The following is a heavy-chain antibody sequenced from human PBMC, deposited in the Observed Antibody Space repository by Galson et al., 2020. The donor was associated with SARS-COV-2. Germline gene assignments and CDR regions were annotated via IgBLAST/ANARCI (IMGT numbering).Heavy chain of an antibody. Sequence: GESLKISCADSGFTFSSYAMSWVRQAPGKGLAWVSSISGSGASTYYADSVKGRFTISRDNSKNTLYLQMNSLRAEDTAIYYCAKMEGIAVAATPNWGQGTLVTVSS. D-gene: IGHD6-19*01. J-gene: IGHJ4*02. CDR2: ISGSGAST. CDR1: GFTFSSYA. V-gene: IGHV3-23*01. CDR3: AKMEGIAVAATPN.